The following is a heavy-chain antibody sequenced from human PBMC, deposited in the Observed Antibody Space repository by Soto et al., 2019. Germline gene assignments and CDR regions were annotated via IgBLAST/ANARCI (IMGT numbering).Heavy chain of an antibody. Sequence: PSETLYLTCSVSGGTISCYYWTWIRQPAGKGLEWIGRVYSSGNTKYNPSLQSRVTMSLDTSNNQCSLRLTSVTAADTAVYYCARGQRFSDWFDPWGQGTLVTVSS. V-gene: IGHV4-4*07. CDR2: VYSSGNT. J-gene: IGHJ5*02. CDR1: GGTISCYY. D-gene: IGHD3-3*01. CDR3: ARGQRFSDWFDP.